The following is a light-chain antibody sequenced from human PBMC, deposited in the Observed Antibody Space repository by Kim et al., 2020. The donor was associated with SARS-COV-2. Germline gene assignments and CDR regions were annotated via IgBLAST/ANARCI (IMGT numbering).Light chain of an antibody. CDR3: QKQYDVPLT. CDR1: QCISNY. V-gene: IGKV1-27*01. CDR2: SAS. J-gene: IGKJ3*01. Sequence: TSVGDSVPSTCRASQCISNYLAWYQQKPGKVPDLLIYSASTLQSGVPSRFSGTGSGTDFTLTISSLQPEDVATYYCQKQYDVPLTFGPGTKVDIK.